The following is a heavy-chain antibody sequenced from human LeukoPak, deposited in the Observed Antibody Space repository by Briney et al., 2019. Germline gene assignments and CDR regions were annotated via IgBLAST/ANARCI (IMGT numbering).Heavy chain of an antibody. Sequence: GGSLRLSCAAPGFTFGSYSMSWVRQAPGKGLEWVSVISAGGITTYYADSVKGRFTISRDNSKNTVFLQMSSLRAEDTALYYCARKSGSGNFPLDYWGQGTLVTVSS. CDR2: ISAGGITT. CDR1: GFTFGSYS. V-gene: IGHV3-23*01. CDR3: ARKSGSGNFPLDY. J-gene: IGHJ4*02. D-gene: IGHD3-10*01.